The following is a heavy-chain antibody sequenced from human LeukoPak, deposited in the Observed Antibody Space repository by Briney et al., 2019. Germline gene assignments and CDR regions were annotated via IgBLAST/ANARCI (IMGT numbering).Heavy chain of an antibody. D-gene: IGHD3-16*01. J-gene: IGHJ4*02. V-gene: IGHV1-2*02. CDR1: VYTFTGYY. CDR2: INPNSGGT. CDR3: ARDRHVGRVITFWGVIGY. Sequence: ASVKVSCKASVYTFTGYYMHWVRQAPGQGLEWMGWINPNSGGTNYAQKFQGRVTMTRDTSISTAYMELSRLRSDDTAVYYCARDRHVGRVITFWGVIGYWGQGTLVTVSS.